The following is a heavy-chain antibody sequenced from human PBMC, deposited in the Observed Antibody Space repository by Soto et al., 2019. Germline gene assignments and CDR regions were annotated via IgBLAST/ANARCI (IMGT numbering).Heavy chain of an antibody. CDR2: IIPILGIA. V-gene: IGHV1-69*08. J-gene: IGHJ4*02. CDR1: GGTFSSYT. CDR3: ARETPSGTDY. Sequence: QVQLVQSGAEVKKPGSSVKVSCKASGGTFSSYTISWVRQAPGQGLEWMGRIIPILGIANYAQKFQGRVTITADKPPSTAYMELSSLRSEDTAVYYCARETPSGTDYWGQGTLVTVSS. D-gene: IGHD2-15*01.